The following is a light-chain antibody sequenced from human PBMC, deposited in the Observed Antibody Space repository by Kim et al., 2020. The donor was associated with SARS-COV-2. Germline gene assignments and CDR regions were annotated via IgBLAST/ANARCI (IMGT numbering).Light chain of an antibody. J-gene: IGKJ1*01. V-gene: IGKV3-20*01. Sequence: LSPGERATLSCRASQSVSSSYLAWYQQKPGQAPRLLIYGASSRATGIPDRFSGSGSGTDFTLTISRLEPEDFAVYYCQQYGSSRWTFGQGTKVDIK. CDR1: QSVSSSY. CDR3: QQYGSSRWT. CDR2: GAS.